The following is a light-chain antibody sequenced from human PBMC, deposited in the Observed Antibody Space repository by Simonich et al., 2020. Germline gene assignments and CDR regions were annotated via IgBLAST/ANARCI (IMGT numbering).Light chain of an antibody. Sequence: EIVLTQSPATLSLSPGERATLSCRASQSVSSYLAWYQQKPGQAPRLLNYGASTRATGIPARFSGSGSGTDFTLTISSLQAEDVAVYYCQQYYSTPYTFGQGTKLEIK. CDR2: GAS. CDR3: QQYYSTPYT. J-gene: IGKJ2*01. V-gene: IGKV3-15*01. CDR1: QSVSSY.